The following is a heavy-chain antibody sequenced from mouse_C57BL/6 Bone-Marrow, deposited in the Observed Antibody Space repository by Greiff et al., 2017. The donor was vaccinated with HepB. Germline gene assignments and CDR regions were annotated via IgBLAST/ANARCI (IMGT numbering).Heavy chain of an antibody. CDR1: EYEFPSHD. Sequence: EVKLQESGGGLVQPGESLKLSCESNEYEFPSHDMSWVRKTPEKRLELVAAINSDGGSTYYPDTMERRFIISRDNTKKTLYLQMSSLRSEDTALYYCARSSDGSYWYFDVWGTGTTVTVSS. D-gene: IGHD2-3*01. J-gene: IGHJ1*03. CDR2: INSDGGST. CDR3: ARSSDGSYWYFDV. V-gene: IGHV5-2*01.